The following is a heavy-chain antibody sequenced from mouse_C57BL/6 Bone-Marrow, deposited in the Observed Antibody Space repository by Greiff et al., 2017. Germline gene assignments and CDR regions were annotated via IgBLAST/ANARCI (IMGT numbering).Heavy chain of an antibody. CDR1: GYTFTSYT. D-gene: IGHD2-3*01. V-gene: IGHV1-4*01. J-gene: IGHJ2*01. CDR3: ADGYYVEYYCDY. Sequence: VQLQQSGAELARPGASVKMSCKASGYTFTSYTMHWVKQRPGQGLEWIGYINPSSGYTKYNQKFKDKATLTADKSSSTAYMQLSSLTSEDSAVYYCADGYYVEYYCDYWGQGTTLTVSS. CDR2: INPSSGYT.